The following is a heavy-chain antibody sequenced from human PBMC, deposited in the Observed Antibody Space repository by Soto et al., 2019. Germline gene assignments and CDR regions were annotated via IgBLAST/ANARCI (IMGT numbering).Heavy chain of an antibody. V-gene: IGHV5-51*01. Sequence: GASLTISRKGSGYSYTSYRIGWVRQMPGKCLEWVGLIYPGDSDTRYSPSFQGQVTISADKSISTAYLQWSSLEASDTAMYYCARHGASIVVVPAASFLGMDVWGQGT. CDR2: IYPGDSDT. CDR3: ARHGASIVVVPAASFLGMDV. D-gene: IGHD2-2*01. J-gene: IGHJ6*02. CDR1: GYSYTSYR.